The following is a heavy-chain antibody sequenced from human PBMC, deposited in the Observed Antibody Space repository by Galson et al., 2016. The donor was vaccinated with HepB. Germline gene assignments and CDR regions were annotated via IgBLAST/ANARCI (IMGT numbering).Heavy chain of an antibody. J-gene: IGHJ4*02. Sequence: QSGAEVKKPGESLRISCKGSGYSFTSYWISWVRQMPGTVLEWMGRIDPSDSYTNYSPSFHGHVTISSDKSISTAYLQWSILKASDTAMYYCAGGHYGSGSFYLFDYWGQGTLVTVSS. V-gene: IGHV5-10-1*01. D-gene: IGHD3-10*01. CDR3: AGGHYGSGSFYLFDY. CDR1: GYSFTSYW. CDR2: IDPSDSYT.